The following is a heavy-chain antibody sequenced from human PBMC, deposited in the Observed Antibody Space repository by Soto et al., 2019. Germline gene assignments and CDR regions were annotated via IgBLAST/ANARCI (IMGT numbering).Heavy chain of an antibody. CDR1: GYTFTGYY. J-gene: IGHJ5*02. V-gene: IGHV1-2*04. CDR2: INPNSGGT. CDR3: ARCPPSISMVRGHNCYDP. Sequence: ASVKVSCKASGYTFTGYYMHWVRQAPGQGLEWMGWINPNSGGTNYAQKFQGWVTMTRDTSISTAYMELSRLRSYDTAVYYSARCPPSISMVRGHNCYDPLDQRPLVTV. D-gene: IGHD3-10*01.